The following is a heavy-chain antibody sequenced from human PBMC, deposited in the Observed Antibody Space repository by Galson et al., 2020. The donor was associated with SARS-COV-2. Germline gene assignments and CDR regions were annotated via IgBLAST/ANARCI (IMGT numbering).Heavy chain of an antibody. CDR1: GFTFSSYG. Sequence: TGGSLRLSCAASGFTFSSYGMHWVRQAPGKGLEWVAVIWYDGSTKYYADSVKGRFTISRDNSKNTLYLQMNSLRAEDTAVYYCARDGGLYCDNGLCYQYQSLFDYWGQGTLVTVSS. D-gene: IGHD2-8*01. CDR2: IWYDGSTK. V-gene: IGHV3-33*01. CDR3: ARDGGLYCDNGLCYQYQSLFDY. J-gene: IGHJ4*02.